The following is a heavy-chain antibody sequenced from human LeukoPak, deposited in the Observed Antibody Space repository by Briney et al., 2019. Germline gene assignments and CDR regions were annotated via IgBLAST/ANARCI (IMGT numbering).Heavy chain of an antibody. CDR2: ISYDGSTK. Sequence: GGSLRLSCAASGFTFSSYGMQWVRQAPGEGLEWAAVISYDGSTKYYGDTVKGRFTISRDNSENTLYLQMDSLRTEDTAVYYCAKEADSSGYGANFDYWGQETLVTVSS. V-gene: IGHV3-30*18. CDR3: AKEADSSGYGANFDY. D-gene: IGHD5-12*01. J-gene: IGHJ4*02. CDR1: GFTFSSYG.